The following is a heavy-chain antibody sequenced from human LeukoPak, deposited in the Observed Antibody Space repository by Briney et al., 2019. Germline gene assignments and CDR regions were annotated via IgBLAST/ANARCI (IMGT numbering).Heavy chain of an antibody. CDR1: GFTFSRYW. CDR3: ARRRYNWNAIDY. J-gene: IGHJ4*02. V-gene: IGHV3-48*04. Sequence: EGSLRLSCAASGFTFSRYWMNWVRQAPGKGLEWVSYISSSGSTLYYADSVKGRITISRDNAKNSLYLQMNSLRAEDTAVYYCARRRYNWNAIDYWGQGTLVTVSS. CDR2: ISSSGSTL. D-gene: IGHD1-20*01.